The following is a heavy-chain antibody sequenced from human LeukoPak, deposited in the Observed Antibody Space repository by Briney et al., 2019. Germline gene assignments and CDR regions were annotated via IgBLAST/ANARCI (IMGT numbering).Heavy chain of an antibody. CDR2: VHYTGRT. Sequence: SETLSLTCTVSGDSISDYYWSWIRQPPGKGLEWIGYVHYTGRTDYNPALKSRVTMSMDTSRNQFSLKLRSVTAADTAIYYCARDEGIAAQFDYWGQGALVTVSS. CDR1: GDSISDYY. J-gene: IGHJ4*02. D-gene: IGHD6-6*01. CDR3: ARDEGIAAQFDY. V-gene: IGHV4-59*01.